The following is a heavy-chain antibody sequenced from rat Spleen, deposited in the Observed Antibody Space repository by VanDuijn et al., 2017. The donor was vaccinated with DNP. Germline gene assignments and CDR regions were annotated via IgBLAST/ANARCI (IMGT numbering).Heavy chain of an antibody. Sequence: EVQLVESGGGLVQPGRSLKLSCAASGFTFSNYGMAWVRQAPKKGLEWVASITNSGGSTYYRDSVKGRFTISRDNAKRTLYLQMNSLRSEDTATYYCARGYYFDYWGQGVMVTVSS. D-gene: IGHD4-3*01. CDR3: ARGYYFDY. CDR2: ITNSGGST. CDR1: GFTFSNYG. V-gene: IGHV5-19*01. J-gene: IGHJ2*01.